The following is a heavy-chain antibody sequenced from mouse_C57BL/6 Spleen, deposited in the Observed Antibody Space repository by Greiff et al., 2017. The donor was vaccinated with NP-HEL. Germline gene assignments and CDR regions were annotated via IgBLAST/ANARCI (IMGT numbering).Heavy chain of an antibody. J-gene: IGHJ2*01. D-gene: IGHD2-3*01. V-gene: IGHV1-50*01. CDR3: ARSLIYDGYYGEFDY. CDR2: IDPSDSYT. CDR1: GYTFTSYW. Sequence: VQLQQSGAELVKPGASVKLSCKASGYTFTSYWMQWVKQRPGQGLEWIGEIDPSDSYTNYNQKFKGKATLTVDTSSSTAYMQLSSLTSEDSAVYYCARSLIYDGYYGEFDYWGQGTTLTVSS.